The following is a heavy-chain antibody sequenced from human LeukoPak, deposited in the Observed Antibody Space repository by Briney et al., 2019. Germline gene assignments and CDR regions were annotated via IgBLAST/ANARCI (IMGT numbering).Heavy chain of an antibody. CDR2: IIPILGIA. J-gene: IGHJ4*02. V-gene: IGHV1-69*04. D-gene: IGHD5-18*01. CDR3: ARDGYSYGYGNDY. CDR1: GGTFSSYA. Sequence: SVKVSCKASGGTFSSYAISWVRQAPGQGLEWMGRIIPILGIANYAQKFQGRVTITADKSTSTAYMELSSLRSEDTAVYYCARDGYSYGYGNDYWGQGTLVTVSS.